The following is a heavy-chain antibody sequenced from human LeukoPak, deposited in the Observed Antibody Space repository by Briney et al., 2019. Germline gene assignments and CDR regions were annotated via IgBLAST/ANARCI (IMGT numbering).Heavy chain of an antibody. CDR3: ARGVAYYYGSGSPSWYYYYGMDV. CDR2: ISAYNGNT. Sequence: ASVKVSCKASGYTFTSYGISWVRQAPGQGLEWMGWISAYNGNTNYAQKLQGRVTMTTDTSTSTAYMELRSLRSDDTAVYYCARGVAYYYGSGSPSWYYYYGMDVWGQGTTVTVSS. V-gene: IGHV1-18*01. CDR1: GYTFTSYG. D-gene: IGHD3-10*01. J-gene: IGHJ6*02.